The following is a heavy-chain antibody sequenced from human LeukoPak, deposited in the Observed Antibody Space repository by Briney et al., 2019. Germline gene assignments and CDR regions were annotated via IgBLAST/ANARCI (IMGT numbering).Heavy chain of an antibody. CDR2: IKGDGSST. V-gene: IGHV3-74*01. CDR1: GFTFSSFW. CDR3: ARGGGGLGY. J-gene: IGHJ4*02. Sequence: GGSLRLSCAASGFTFSSFWMHWVRQAPGKGLEWVSSIKGDGSSTNYADSVKGQFTISRDNAKNTLYLQMNSLRAEDTAVYYCARGGGGLGYWGQGTLVTVSS. D-gene: IGHD3-16*01.